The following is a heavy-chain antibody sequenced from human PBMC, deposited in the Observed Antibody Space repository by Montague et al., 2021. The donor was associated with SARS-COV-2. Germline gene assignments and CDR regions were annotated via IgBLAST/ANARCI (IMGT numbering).Heavy chain of an antibody. CDR2: IYYSGST. D-gene: IGHD3-22*01. Sequence: TLSLTCTVPGGSISSGGYYWSWIRQHPGKGLEWIGYIYYSGSTYYNPPLKSRVTISVDTSKNQFSLKLSSVTAADTAVYYCARVQGITMIVVVIGAFDIWGQGTMVTVSS. J-gene: IGHJ3*02. V-gene: IGHV4-31*03. CDR3: ARVQGITMIVVVIGAFDI. CDR1: GGSISSGGYY.